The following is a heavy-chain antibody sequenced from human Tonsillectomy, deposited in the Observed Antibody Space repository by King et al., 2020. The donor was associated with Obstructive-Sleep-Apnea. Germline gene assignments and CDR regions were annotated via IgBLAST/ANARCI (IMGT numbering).Heavy chain of an antibody. CDR1: GGSISSYY. V-gene: IGHV4-59*08. J-gene: IGHJ3*02. D-gene: IGHD1-26*01. Sequence: VQLQESGPGLVKPSETLSLTCTVSGGSISSYYWSWIRQPPGKGLEWIGYIYYSGSTNYNPSLKSRVTISVETSKNQFSLKLSSVTAADTAVYYCARQGWELLDSAFDIWGQGTMVTVSS. CDR3: ARQGWELLDSAFDI. CDR2: IYYSGST.